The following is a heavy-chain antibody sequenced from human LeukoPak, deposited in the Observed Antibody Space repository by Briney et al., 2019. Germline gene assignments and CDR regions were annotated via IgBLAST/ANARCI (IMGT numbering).Heavy chain of an antibody. CDR3: ARGIYGSGSYYEDY. V-gene: IGHV4-4*07. Sequence: SETLSLTCTVSGGSISSHYWSWIRQPAGKGLEWIGRIYTSGSTNYNPSLKSRVTMSVDTSKNQFSLKLSSVTAADTAVYYCARGIYGSGSYYEDYWGQGTLVTVSS. CDR1: GGSISSHY. J-gene: IGHJ4*02. CDR2: IYTSGST. D-gene: IGHD3-10*01.